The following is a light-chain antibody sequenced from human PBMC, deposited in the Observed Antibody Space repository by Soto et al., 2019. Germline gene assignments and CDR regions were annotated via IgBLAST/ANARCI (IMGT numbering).Light chain of an antibody. CDR3: QLYGSSPPSWT. CDR1: QSISSW. J-gene: IGKJ1*01. V-gene: IGKV1-5*03. CDR2: KAS. Sequence: DIQMTQSPSTLSASVGDRVTITCRASQSISSWLAWYQQKPGKAPKLLIYKASSLESGVPSSFSGSGSGTEFTLTISRLEPEDFAVYYCQLYGSSPPSWTFGQGTKVEIK.